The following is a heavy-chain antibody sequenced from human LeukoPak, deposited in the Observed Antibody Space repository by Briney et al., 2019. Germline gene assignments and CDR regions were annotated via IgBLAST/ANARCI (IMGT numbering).Heavy chain of an antibody. CDR1: GFTFSSYW. J-gene: IGHJ4*02. V-gene: IGHV3-74*01. CDR2: INSDGSST. D-gene: IGHD5-24*01. CDR3: ARVDIWSVRDGYDYYFDY. Sequence: PGGSLRLSCAASGFTFSSYWMHWVRQAPGKGLVWVSRINSDGSSTSYADSVKGRFTISRDNAKNTLYLQMNSLRAEDTAVYYCARVDIWSVRDGYDYYFDYWGQGTLVTVSS.